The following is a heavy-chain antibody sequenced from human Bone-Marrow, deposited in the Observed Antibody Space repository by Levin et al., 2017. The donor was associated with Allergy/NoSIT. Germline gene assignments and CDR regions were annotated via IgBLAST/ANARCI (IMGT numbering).Heavy chain of an antibody. Sequence: SETLSLTCTLSGDSISNGGYYWSWIRQYPGRGLEWIGYSYYTGNTYYNPSLESRVTISVDTSKNQFSLNLRSATAADTAVYYCARRARNGYVFQHWGQGTPFTVSS. CDR3: ARRARNGYVFQH. J-gene: IGHJ1*01. CDR1: GDSISNGGYY. D-gene: IGHD3-16*01. CDR2: SYYTGNT. V-gene: IGHV4-31*03.